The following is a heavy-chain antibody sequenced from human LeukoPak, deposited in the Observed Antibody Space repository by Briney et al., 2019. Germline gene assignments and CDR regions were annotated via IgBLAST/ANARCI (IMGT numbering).Heavy chain of an antibody. CDR2: INHSGST. J-gene: IGHJ4*02. D-gene: IGHD3-16*01. CDR3: ALGGGRDFDY. V-gene: IGHV4-34*01. Sequence: TSETLSLTCAVYGGSVSGYYWSWIRQPPGKGLEWIGDINHSGSTNYNPSLRSRVTISVDTSKNQFSLNLSSVTAADTAVYYCALGGGRDFDYWGQGTLVTVSS. CDR1: GGSVSGYY.